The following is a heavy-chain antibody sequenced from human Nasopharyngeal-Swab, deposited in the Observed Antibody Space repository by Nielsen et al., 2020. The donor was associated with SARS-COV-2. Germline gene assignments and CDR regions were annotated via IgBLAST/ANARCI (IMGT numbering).Heavy chain of an antibody. CDR3: AREVTGITMIVVVPDNWFDP. Sequence: ASVKVSCKVSGYTLTELSMHWVRQAPGKGLEWMGGFDPEDGETIYAQKFQGRVTMTEDTSTDTAYMELRSLRSDDTAVYYCAREVTGITMIVVVPDNWFDPWGQGTLVTVSS. D-gene: IGHD3-22*01. J-gene: IGHJ5*02. CDR1: GYTLTELS. CDR2: FDPEDGET. V-gene: IGHV1-24*01.